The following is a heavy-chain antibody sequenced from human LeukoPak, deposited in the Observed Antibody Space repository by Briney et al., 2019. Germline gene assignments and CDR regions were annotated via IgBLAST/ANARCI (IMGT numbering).Heavy chain of an antibody. CDR1: GFTFSSYA. J-gene: IGHJ3*02. V-gene: IGHV3-30-3*01. D-gene: IGHD6-19*01. CDR3: AKAYRIAVAGIDAFDI. Sequence: GGSLRLSCAASGFTFSSYAMHWVRQAPGKGLEWVAVISYDGSNKYYADSVKGRFTISRDNSKSTLYLQMNSLRAEDTAVYYCAKAYRIAVAGIDAFDIWGQGTMVTVSS. CDR2: ISYDGSNK.